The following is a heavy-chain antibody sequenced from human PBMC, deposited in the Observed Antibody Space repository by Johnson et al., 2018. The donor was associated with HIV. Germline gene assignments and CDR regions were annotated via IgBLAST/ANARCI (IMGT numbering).Heavy chain of an antibody. CDR2: ISYDGTKK. J-gene: IGHJ3*02. D-gene: IGHD2-2*01. Sequence: QVQLVESGGGVVQPGRSLRLSCAASGFTFSSYAMHWVRQAPGKGLEWVAVISYDGTKKCYADSVKGRFTISIDNSNNTLYLQLNSLRAEDTAVYYCARDRGSMPAVAFDIWGHGTMVPVSS. CDR3: ARDRGSMPAVAFDI. V-gene: IGHV3-30-3*01. CDR1: GFTFSSYA.